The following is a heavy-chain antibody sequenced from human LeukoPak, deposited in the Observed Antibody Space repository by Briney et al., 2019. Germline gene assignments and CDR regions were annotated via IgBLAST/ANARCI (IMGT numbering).Heavy chain of an antibody. J-gene: IGHJ4*02. Sequence: SQTLSLTCAISGDSVSSNSAAWNWIRQSPSRGLEWLGRTYYRSEWYNDYAVSVKSRITINPDTSENQFSLQLNSVTPEDTAVYYCAREGTYSSGLTVCDYWGQGTLVTVSS. CDR2: TYYRSEWYN. CDR1: GDSVSSNSAA. D-gene: IGHD6-19*01. V-gene: IGHV6-1*01. CDR3: AREGTYSSGLTVCDY.